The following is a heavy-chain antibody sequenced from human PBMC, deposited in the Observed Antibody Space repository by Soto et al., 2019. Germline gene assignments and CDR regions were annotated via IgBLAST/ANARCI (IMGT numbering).Heavy chain of an antibody. CDR1: GGSFSGYY. D-gene: IGHD2-15*01. Sequence: SEPLSLTCAVYGGSFSGYYWSWIRQPPGKGLEWIGEINHSGSTNYNPSLKSRVTISVDTSKNQFSLKLSSVTAADTAVYYCARGKDIVVVVAASYYFDYWGQGTLVTVS. CDR2: INHSGST. J-gene: IGHJ4*02. CDR3: ARGKDIVVVVAASYYFDY. V-gene: IGHV4-34*01.